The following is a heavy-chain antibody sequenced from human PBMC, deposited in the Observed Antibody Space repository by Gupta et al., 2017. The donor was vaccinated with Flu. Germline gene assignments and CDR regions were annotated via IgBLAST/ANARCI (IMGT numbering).Heavy chain of an antibody. CDR3: ARGYYYGSGSYGDAFDI. V-gene: IGHV1-2*04. Sequence: QVQLVQSGAEVKKPGASVKVSCKASGYTFTGYYMHWVRQAPGQGLEWMGWINPNSGGTNYAQKFQGWVTMTRDTSISTAYMELSRLRSDDTAVYYCARGYYYGSGSYGDAFDIWGQGTMVTVSS. CDR2: INPNSGGT. J-gene: IGHJ3*02. D-gene: IGHD3-10*01. CDR1: GYTFTGYY.